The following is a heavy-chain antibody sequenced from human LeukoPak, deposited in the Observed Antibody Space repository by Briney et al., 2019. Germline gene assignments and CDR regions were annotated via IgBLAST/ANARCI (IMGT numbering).Heavy chain of an antibody. CDR3: AREVLGYDSSGYYYIGYYFDY. J-gene: IGHJ4*02. Sequence: GGSLRLSCAASGFTFSDHYMDWVRQAPGKGLEWVGRTRNKANSSTTEYDASVKGRFTISRDDSKNSLYLQMNSLKTEDTAVYYCAREVLGYDSSGYYYIGYYFDYWGQGTLVTVSS. D-gene: IGHD3-22*01. CDR2: TRNKANSSTT. CDR1: GFTFSDHY. V-gene: IGHV3-72*01.